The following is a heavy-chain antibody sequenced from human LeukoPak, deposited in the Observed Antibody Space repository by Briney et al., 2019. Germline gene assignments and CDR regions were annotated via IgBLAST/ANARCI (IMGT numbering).Heavy chain of an antibody. CDR2: ISGSGGST. CDR1: GFTFSSYG. Sequence: GGSLRLSCAASGFTFSSYGMSWVRQAPGKGLEWVSAISGSGGSTYYADSVRGRFTISRDNSRNTMYLQMNSLRAEDAAVYYCAKAPVTSCRGAFCYPFDSWGQGTLVTVSS. V-gene: IGHV3-23*01. D-gene: IGHD2-15*01. J-gene: IGHJ4*02. CDR3: AKAPVTSCRGAFCYPFDS.